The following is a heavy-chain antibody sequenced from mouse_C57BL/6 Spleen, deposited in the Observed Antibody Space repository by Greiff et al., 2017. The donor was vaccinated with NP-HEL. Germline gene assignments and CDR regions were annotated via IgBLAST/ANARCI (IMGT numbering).Heavy chain of an antibody. V-gene: IGHV1-52*01. CDR2: IDPSDSET. Sequence: QVQLQQPGAELVRPGSSVKLSCKASGYTFTSYWMHWVKQRPIQGLEWIGNIDPSDSETHYNQKFKDKATLTVDKSSSTAYMQLSSLTSEDSAVYYCAGYDGSSSYWYFDVWGTGTTVTVSS. CDR1: GYTFTSYW. CDR3: AGYDGSSSYWYFDV. J-gene: IGHJ1*03. D-gene: IGHD1-1*01.